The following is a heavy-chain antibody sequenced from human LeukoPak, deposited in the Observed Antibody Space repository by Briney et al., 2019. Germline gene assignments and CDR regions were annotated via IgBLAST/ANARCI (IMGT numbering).Heavy chain of an antibody. CDR3: AKHRRDLLSYSLFDY. CDR2: ISSNGGST. D-gene: IGHD1-26*01. Sequence: PGGSLRLSCSASGFTFSSYAMHWVRQALGKGLEYVSAISSNGGSTYYADSVKGRFTISRDNSKNTLYLQMSSLRAEDTAVYYCAKHRRDLLSYSLFDYWGQGSLVTVSS. CDR1: GFTFSSYA. J-gene: IGHJ4*02. V-gene: IGHV3-64D*09.